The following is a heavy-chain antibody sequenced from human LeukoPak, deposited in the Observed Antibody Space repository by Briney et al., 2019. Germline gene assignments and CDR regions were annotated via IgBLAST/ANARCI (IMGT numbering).Heavy chain of an antibody. CDR1: GGSISSYY. V-gene: IGHV4-59*01. Sequence: SETLSLPCTVSGGSISSYYWNWIRQPPGKGLEWLGYIHYSGSTKYNPSLESRVTISLDTAKNQFSLRLSSLTAADTAVYYCARGEGQAVSAFDYWGQGMLVTVSS. D-gene: IGHD2-21*02. CDR2: IHYSGST. CDR3: ARGEGQAVSAFDY. J-gene: IGHJ4*02.